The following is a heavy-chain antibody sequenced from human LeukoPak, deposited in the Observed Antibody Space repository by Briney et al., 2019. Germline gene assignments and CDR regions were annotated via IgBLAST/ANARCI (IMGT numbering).Heavy chain of an antibody. CDR3: ATTKPYYYYGMDV. J-gene: IGHJ6*02. D-gene: IGHD2-8*01. CDR1: GGSISSHY. Sequence: SETLSLTCTVSGGSISSHYWSWIRQPPGKGLEWIGYIYYSGSTNYNPSLKSRVTISVDTSKNQFSLKLSSVTAADTAVYYCATTKPYYYYGMDVWGQGTTVTVSS. CDR2: IYYSGST. V-gene: IGHV4-59*08.